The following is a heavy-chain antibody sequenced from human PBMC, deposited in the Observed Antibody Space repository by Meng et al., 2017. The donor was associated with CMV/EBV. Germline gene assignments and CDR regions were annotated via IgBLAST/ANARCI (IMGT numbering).Heavy chain of an antibody. J-gene: IGHJ4*02. CDR3: ARVYSGYGEYYFDY. Sequence: QTRSLTGAISGDSVSSNSAAWNWIRQAPSRGLEWLGRTYYRSKWYNDYAVSVKSRTTINPDTSKNQFSLQLNSVTPEDTAVYYCARVYSGYGEYYFDYWGQGTLVTVSS. CDR2: TYYRSKWYN. CDR1: GDSVSSNSAA. D-gene: IGHD5-12*01. V-gene: IGHV6-1*01.